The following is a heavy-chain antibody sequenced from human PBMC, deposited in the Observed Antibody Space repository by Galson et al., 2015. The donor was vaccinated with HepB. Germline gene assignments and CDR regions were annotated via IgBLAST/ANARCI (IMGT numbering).Heavy chain of an antibody. J-gene: IGHJ4*02. CDR2: IDWDDEK. CDR1: GFSLSTSGMC. CDR3: ARILCPGVWLGDTDY. Sequence: PALVKPTQTLTLTCTFSGFSLSTSGMCVSWIRQPPGKALEWLARIDWDDEKYYSTSLKTRLTISKDTSKNQVVLTMTNMDPVDTATYYCARILCPGVWLGDTDYWGQGTLVTVSS. V-gene: IGHV2-70*11. D-gene: IGHD5-12*01.